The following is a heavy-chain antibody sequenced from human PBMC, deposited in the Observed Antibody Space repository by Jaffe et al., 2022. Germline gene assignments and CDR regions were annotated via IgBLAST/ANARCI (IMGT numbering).Heavy chain of an antibody. V-gene: IGHV4-38-2*01. CDR3: ARLVAGIAAATYYMDV. J-gene: IGHJ6*03. CDR1: GYSISSGYY. D-gene: IGHD6-13*01. Sequence: QVQLQESGPGLVKPSETLSLTCAVSGYSISSGYYWGWIRQPPGKGLEWIGSIYHSGSTYYNPSLKSRVTISVDTSKNQFSLKLSSVTAADTAVYYCARLVAGIAAATYYMDVWGKGTTVTVSS. CDR2: IYHSGST.